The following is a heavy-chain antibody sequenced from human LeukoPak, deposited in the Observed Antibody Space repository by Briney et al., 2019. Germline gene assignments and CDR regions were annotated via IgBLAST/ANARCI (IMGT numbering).Heavy chain of an antibody. J-gene: IGHJ4*02. CDR1: GGSSSSSSYY. CDR2: IHDSGST. V-gene: IGHV4-39*01. D-gene: IGHD4-23*01. CDR3: ARLYGGNSSKYYCLQ. Sequence: SETLSLTRSVSGGSSSSSSYYWGWIRQPPGKGLEWIGSIHDSGSTDYNPSLKSRVTISVDTSKNQFSLKLSSVTAADTAVYYCARLYGGNSSKYYCLQWAQKTVVTVSS.